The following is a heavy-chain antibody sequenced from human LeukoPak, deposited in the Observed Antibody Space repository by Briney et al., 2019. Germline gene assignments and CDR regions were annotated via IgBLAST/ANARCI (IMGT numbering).Heavy chain of an antibody. Sequence: SGTLSLTCAVYGGSFSGYYWSWIRQPPGKGLEWIGEINHSGSTNYNPSLKSRVTISVDTSKNQFSLKLSSVTAADTAVYYCARGFLGYSSSWYVFSPTFDYWGQGTLVTVSS. J-gene: IGHJ4*02. V-gene: IGHV4-34*01. CDR2: INHSGST. CDR1: GGSFSGYY. D-gene: IGHD6-13*01. CDR3: ARGFLGYSSSWYVFSPTFDY.